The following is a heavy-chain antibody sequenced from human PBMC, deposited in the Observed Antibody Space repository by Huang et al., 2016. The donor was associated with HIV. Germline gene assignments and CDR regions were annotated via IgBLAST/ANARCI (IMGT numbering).Heavy chain of an antibody. CDR2: IIPMFGTP. D-gene: IGHD4-17*01. CDR1: GGTFSKYA. CDR3: ARGQLGSYGDYDVLY. Sequence: QVQLVQSGAEVKTPGSSVKVSCKASGGTFSKYAISWVRQAPGQGLEGMGGIIPMFGTPNYERKFQGRVTITADDSTSTTYVEVSSLRSEDTALYYCARGQLGSYGDYDVLYWGQGTLVTVSS. J-gene: IGHJ4*02. V-gene: IGHV1-69*13.